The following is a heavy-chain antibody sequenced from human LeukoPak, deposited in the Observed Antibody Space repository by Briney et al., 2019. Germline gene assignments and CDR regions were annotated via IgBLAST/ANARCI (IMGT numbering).Heavy chain of an antibody. D-gene: IGHD6-19*01. Sequence: ASVKVSCKASGYTFTGYYMHWVRQAPGQGLEWMGRINPNSGGTNYAQKFQGRVTMTRDTSISTAYMELSRLRSDDTAAYYCARLLIAVAGFDPWGQGTLVTVSS. CDR1: GYTFTGYY. CDR2: INPNSGGT. V-gene: IGHV1-2*06. J-gene: IGHJ5*02. CDR3: ARLLIAVAGFDP.